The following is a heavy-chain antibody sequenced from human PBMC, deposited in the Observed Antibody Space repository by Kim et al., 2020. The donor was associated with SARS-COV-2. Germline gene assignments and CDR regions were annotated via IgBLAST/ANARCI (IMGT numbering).Heavy chain of an antibody. CDR3: ARGQYSSAWWIDY. D-gene: IGHD6-19*01. J-gene: IGHJ4*02. V-gene: IGHV3-33*08. CDR1: GFTFSSYG. Sequence: GGSLRLSCAASGFTFSSYGMHWVRQAPGKGLEWVAVIWDDGSNEDYADSVKGRFTISRDNSKNTLSLQMNSLRAEDTAVYYCARGQYSSAWWIDYWGQGTLVTVSS. CDR2: IWDDGSNE.